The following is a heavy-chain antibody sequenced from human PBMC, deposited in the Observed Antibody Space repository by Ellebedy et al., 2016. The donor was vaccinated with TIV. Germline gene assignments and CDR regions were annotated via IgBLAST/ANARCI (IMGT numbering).Heavy chain of an antibody. CDR2: ICGSCGDT. J-gene: IGHJ4*02. D-gene: IGHD3-10*01. CDR1: GFSFGSSA. V-gene: IGHV3-23*01. Sequence: GESLKISCAASGFSFGSSAMSWVRQVPGKGLEWVSGICGSCGDTYYADSVKGRFTISRDNAKNSLYMHMNSLRDEDTAVYYCARGSWGFKITASHTQHWGQGTLVTVSS. CDR3: ARGSWGFKITASHTQH.